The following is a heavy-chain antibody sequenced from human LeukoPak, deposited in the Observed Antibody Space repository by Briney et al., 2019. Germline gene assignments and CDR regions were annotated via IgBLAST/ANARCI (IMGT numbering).Heavy chain of an antibody. J-gene: IGHJ6*02. V-gene: IGHV3-33*01. CDR3: AREYCSSTSCYHFGRSYYYYYYGMDV. D-gene: IGHD2-2*01. CDR1: GFTFSSYG. Sequence: GRSLRLSCAASGFTFSSYGMHWVRQAPGKGLEWVAVIWYDGSNKYYADSVKGRFTISRDNSKNTLYLQMNSLRAEDTAVYYCAREYCSSTSCYHFGRSYYYYYYGMDVWGQGTTVTVSS. CDR2: IWYDGSNK.